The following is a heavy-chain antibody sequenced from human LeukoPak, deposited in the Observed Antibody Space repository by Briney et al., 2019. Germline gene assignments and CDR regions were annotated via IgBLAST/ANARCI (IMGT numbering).Heavy chain of an antibody. V-gene: IGHV3-23*01. CDR2: ISANGGST. CDR1: GFAFSNYA. D-gene: IGHD3-10*01. Sequence: GGSLRLSCAASGFAFSNYAMSWVRHAPGKGLEWVSTISANGGSTFYADSVKGRFTISRDNSKNTLFLQMNSLRAEDTAVYYCATRGAYFFDSWGQGTLVTVSS. J-gene: IGHJ4*02. CDR3: ATRGAYFFDS.